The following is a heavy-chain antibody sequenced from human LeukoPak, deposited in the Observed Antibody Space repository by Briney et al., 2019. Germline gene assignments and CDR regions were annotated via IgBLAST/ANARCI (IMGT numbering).Heavy chain of an antibody. D-gene: IGHD6-19*01. J-gene: IGHJ3*02. V-gene: IGHV4-59*01. CDR3: ARDRPGIAVAGDAFDI. CDR1: GGSISSYY. CDR2: IQNRGST. Sequence: PSETLSLTCTVFGGSISSYYWSWIRQPPGKGLEWIGYIQNRGSTNYNPSLKSRVTLSVDTSKNQFSLKLTSVTAADTAVYYCARDRPGIAVAGDAFDIWGQGTMVTVSS.